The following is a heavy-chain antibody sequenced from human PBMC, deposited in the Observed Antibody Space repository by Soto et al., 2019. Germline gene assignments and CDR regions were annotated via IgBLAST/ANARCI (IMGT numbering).Heavy chain of an antibody. V-gene: IGHV3-33*01. D-gene: IGHD6-19*01. CDR3: ARGWLEDAFDI. CDR2: IWYDGSNK. CDR1: GFTFSSYG. Sequence: GGSLRLSCAASGFTFSSYGMHWVRQAPGKGLEWVAVIWYDGSNKYYADSVKGRFTISRDNSKNTLYLQMNSLRAEDTAVYYCARGWLEDAFDIWGQGTMVTVSS. J-gene: IGHJ3*02.